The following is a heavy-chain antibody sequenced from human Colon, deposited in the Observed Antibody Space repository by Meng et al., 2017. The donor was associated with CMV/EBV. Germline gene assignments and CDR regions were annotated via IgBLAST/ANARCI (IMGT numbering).Heavy chain of an antibody. D-gene: IGHD1-26*01. CDR2: INTNSGDA. CDR3: ARAPYSGIHLTNDY. CDR1: GYTFTGYF. Sequence: ASVKVSCKASGYTFTGYFIHWFRQAPGQGLEWMGWINTNSGDAYYAEKFQGRVTVTRDTSITTVYMQLGRLKSDDTAVYFCARAPYSGIHLTNDYWGQGTLVTGSS. J-gene: IGHJ4*02. V-gene: IGHV1-2*02.